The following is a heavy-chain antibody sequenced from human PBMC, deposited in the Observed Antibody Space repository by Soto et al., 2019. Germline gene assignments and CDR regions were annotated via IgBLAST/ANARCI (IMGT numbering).Heavy chain of an antibody. Sequence: PGGSLRLSCAASGFTFSNAWMNWVRQAPGKGLEWVGRIKSKTDGGTTDYAAPVKGRFTISRDDSKNTLYLQMNSLKTEDTAVYYCTTDPSTSPESIAVAGTPQGVDYWGQGTLVTVSS. J-gene: IGHJ4*02. CDR1: GFTFSNAW. CDR3: TTDPSTSPESIAVAGTPQGVDY. V-gene: IGHV3-15*07. D-gene: IGHD6-19*01. CDR2: IKSKTDGGTT.